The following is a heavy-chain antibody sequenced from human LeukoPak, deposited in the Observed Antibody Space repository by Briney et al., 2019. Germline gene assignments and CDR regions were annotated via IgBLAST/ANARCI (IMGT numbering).Heavy chain of an antibody. J-gene: IGHJ4*02. CDR3: ARDLFSNRYYDSSGYFIDC. V-gene: IGHV1-46*01. CDR2: INPSGGST. CDR1: GYTFTSYY. Sequence: ASVKVSCKASGYTFTSYYMHWVRQAPGQGLEWMGIINPSGGSTSYAQKFQGRVTMTRDTSTSTVYMELSSLRSEDTAVYYCARDLFSNRYYDSSGYFIDCWGQGTLVTVSS. D-gene: IGHD3-22*01.